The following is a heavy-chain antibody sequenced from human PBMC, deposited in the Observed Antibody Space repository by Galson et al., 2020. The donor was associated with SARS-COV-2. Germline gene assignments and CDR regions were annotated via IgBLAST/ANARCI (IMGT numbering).Heavy chain of an antibody. CDR2: IYYSGST. CDR1: GGSISSYY. J-gene: IGHJ4*02. D-gene: IGHD4-17*01. Sequence: ETSETLSLTCTVSGGSISSYYWSWIRQPPGKGLEWIGYIYYSGSTNYNPSLKSRVTISVDTSKNQFSLKLSSVTAADTAVYYCARHPASVYGDYICSYYFDYWGQGTLVTVSS. CDR3: ARHPASVYGDYICSYYFDY. V-gene: IGHV4-59*08.